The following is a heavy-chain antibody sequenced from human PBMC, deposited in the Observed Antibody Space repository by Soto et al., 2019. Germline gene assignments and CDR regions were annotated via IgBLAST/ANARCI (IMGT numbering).Heavy chain of an antibody. V-gene: IGHV3-23*01. D-gene: IGHD3-22*01. J-gene: IGHJ4*02. CDR1: GFTLSSYA. CDR3: AKVERYYYDSSGYYSSPLF. CDR2: ISGSGGTT. Sequence: EVQLLESGGGLVQPGGSLRLSCAASGFTLSSYAMSWVRQAPGKGLERVSAISGSGGTTYYADSVKGRFTISRDTSKNTLYLQMNSLRAEDTAVYYCAKVERYYYDSSGYYSSPLFWGQGTLVTVSS.